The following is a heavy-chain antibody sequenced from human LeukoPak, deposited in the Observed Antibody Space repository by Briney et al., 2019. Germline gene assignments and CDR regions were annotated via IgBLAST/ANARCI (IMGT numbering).Heavy chain of an antibody. CDR1: GGSIRSYY. CDR3: ARAPRPDGMDV. Sequence: PSETLSLTCTVSGGSIRSYYWSWIRQPPGKGLEWIGYIYYSGSTNYNPSLKSRVSISVDASKNQFSLKLSSVTAADTAVYYCARAPRPDGMDVWGQGTTVTVSS. J-gene: IGHJ6*02. CDR2: IYYSGST. V-gene: IGHV4-59*08.